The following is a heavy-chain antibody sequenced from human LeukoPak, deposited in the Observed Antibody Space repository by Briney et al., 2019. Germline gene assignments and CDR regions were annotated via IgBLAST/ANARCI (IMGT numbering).Heavy chain of an antibody. CDR3: ARDWVAGADFDY. CDR2: ISYDGSNK. J-gene: IGHJ4*02. Sequence: RGSLRLSCAASGFTFSSYAMHWVRQAPGKGLEWVAVISYDGSNKYYADSVKGRFTISRDNSKNMLYLQMNSLRAEDTAVYYCARDWVAGADFDYWGQGSLV. CDR1: GFTFSSYA. D-gene: IGHD2-15*01. V-gene: IGHV3-30-3*01.